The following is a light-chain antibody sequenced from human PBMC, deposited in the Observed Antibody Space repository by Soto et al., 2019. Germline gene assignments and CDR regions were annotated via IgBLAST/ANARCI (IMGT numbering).Light chain of an antibody. CDR3: QQRFTWPLT. V-gene: IGKV3-11*01. CDR1: QSVSRF. J-gene: IGKJ4*01. CDR2: RVS. Sequence: ETVLTQSPATLSLSPGERATLSCRASQSVSRFFAWYQQKPGQAPRLLIYRVSNRATGVPARFSGSGSGTDFTLTISSLEPEESGVYYCQQRFTWPLTFGGGTKVEIK.